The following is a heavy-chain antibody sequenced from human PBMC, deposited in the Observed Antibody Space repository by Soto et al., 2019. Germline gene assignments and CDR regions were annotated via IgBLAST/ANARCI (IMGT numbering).Heavy chain of an antibody. CDR1: GFTFSSYG. V-gene: IGHV3-30*03. CDR2: ISYDGTNK. CDR3: ARDSRKEYTSSWLDY. Sequence: GGSLRLSCAASGFTFSSYGMHWVRQAPGKGLEWLAVISYDGTNKYYADSVKGRVTISRDNSKSTLFLQMNSLRAEDTAIYFCARDSRKEYTSSWLDYWGQGTLVTGS. D-gene: IGHD6-6*01. J-gene: IGHJ4*02.